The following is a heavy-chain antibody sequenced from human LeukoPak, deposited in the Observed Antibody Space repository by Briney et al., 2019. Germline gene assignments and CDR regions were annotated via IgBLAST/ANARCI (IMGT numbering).Heavy chain of an antibody. CDR1: GFAFSSYS. J-gene: IGHJ4*02. CDR3: ARARNYYGSGSYI. V-gene: IGHV3-21*01. Sequence: GESLRLSCAASGFAFSSYSMNWVRQAPGKGLEWVSSISSSSSYIYYADSVKGRFTISRDNAKNSLYLQMNSLRAEDTAVYYCARARNYYGSGSYIWGQGTLVTVSS. D-gene: IGHD3-10*01. CDR2: ISSSSSYI.